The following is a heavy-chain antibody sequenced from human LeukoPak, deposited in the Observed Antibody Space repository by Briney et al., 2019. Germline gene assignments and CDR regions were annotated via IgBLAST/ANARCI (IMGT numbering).Heavy chain of an antibody. CDR1: GGSFSGYY. J-gene: IGHJ4*02. D-gene: IGHD5-24*01. CDR3: ASRQCRDGYNYGY. V-gene: IGHV4-34*01. Sequence: SETLSLTCAVYGGSFSGYYWSWIRQPPGKGLEWIGEINHSGGTNYNPSLKSRVTISVDTSKNQFSLKLSSVTAADTAVYYCASRQCRDGYNYGYWGQGTLVTVSS. CDR2: INHSGGT.